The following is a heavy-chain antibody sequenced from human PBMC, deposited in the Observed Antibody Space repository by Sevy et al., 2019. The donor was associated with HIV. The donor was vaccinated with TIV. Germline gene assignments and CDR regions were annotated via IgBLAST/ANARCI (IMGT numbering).Heavy chain of an antibody. CDR2: INSKGDTT. V-gene: IGHV3-64D*06. J-gene: IGHJ4*02. Sequence: GGSLRLSCSASGFTFMTYAMHWVRQAPGKGLEYVSVINSKGDTTYYADSVKGRFTMSRDNSKSTLYLQMSSLRTEDTAVYYCVKVVDFWSGDHFDYWGQGTLVTVSS. CDR1: GFTFMTYA. CDR3: VKVVDFWSGDHFDY. D-gene: IGHD3-3*01.